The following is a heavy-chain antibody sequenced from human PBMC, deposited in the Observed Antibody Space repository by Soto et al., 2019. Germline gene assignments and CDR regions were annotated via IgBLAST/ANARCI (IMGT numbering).Heavy chain of an antibody. CDR2: ISSSSSYI. D-gene: IGHD5-12*01. V-gene: IGHV3-21*01. J-gene: IGHJ4*02. CDR1: GFTFSSYS. Sequence: EVQLVESGGGLVKPGGSLRLSCAASGFTFSSYSMNWVRQAPGKGLEWVSSISSSSSYIYYADSVKGRFTISRDNAKNSLYLQLNSLRDEDTAVYYCAREVSKYSGYDFDYWGQGPLVTVSS. CDR3: AREVSKYSGYDFDY.